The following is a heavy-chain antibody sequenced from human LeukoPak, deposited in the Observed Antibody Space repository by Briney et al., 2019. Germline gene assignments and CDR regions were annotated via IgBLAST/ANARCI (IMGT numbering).Heavy chain of an antibody. J-gene: IGHJ4*02. CDR2: ICDSGRTI. V-gene: IGHV3-11*01. CDR1: GYSISSGYY. Sequence: LSLTCAVSGYSISSGYYWGWIRQAPGKGLEWVSYICDSGRTIYYADSVKGRFTISRDNAKNSVYLQMNNLRAEDTAVYYCARDRLGDYDHSGYYDKWGQGTLVTVSS. CDR3: ARDRLGDYDHSGYYDK. D-gene: IGHD3-22*01.